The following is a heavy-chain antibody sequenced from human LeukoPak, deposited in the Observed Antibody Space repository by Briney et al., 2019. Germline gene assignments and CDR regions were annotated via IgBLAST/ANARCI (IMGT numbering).Heavy chain of an antibody. J-gene: IGHJ5*02. CDR3: ARAYYGSGGYYNVYNWFDP. CDR1: GGSISSYY. V-gene: IGHV4-59*01. D-gene: IGHD3-10*01. Sequence: PSETLSLTCTVSGGSISSYYWSWLRQPPGKGLEWIGYIYYSGSTNYNPSLKSRVTISVGTSKYQSSLKLSSVPAADTAVYYGARAYYGSGGYYNVYNWFDPWGQGTLVTASS. CDR2: IYYSGST.